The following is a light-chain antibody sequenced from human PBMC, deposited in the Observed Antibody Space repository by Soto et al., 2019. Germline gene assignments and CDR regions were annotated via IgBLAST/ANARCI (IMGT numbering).Light chain of an antibody. V-gene: IGKV3-20*01. J-gene: IGKJ5*01. Sequence: EIGLTESPGTLSLSSGPRATPPRRASQNFGSSYLAWYQQKPGQAPRLLIYGASSRATGIPDRFSGSGSGTDFTLTITRLEPEDFAVYYGQQYGSSITFGQGTRLEIK. CDR1: QNFGSSY. CDR3: QQYGSSIT. CDR2: GAS.